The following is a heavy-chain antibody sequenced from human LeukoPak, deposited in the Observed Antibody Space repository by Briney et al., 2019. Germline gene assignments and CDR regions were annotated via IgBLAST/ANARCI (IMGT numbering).Heavy chain of an antibody. J-gene: IGHJ4*02. CDR3: ARLTDDSSGYLPDY. D-gene: IGHD3-22*01. CDR2: IYYSEST. V-gene: IGHV4-59*08. CDR1: GGSISSYY. Sequence: SETLSLTCTVSGGSISSYYWSWIRQPPGKGLEWIGYIYYSESTNYNPSLKSRVTISVDTSKNQFSLKLSSVTAADTAVYYCARLTDDSSGYLPDYWGQGTLVTVSS.